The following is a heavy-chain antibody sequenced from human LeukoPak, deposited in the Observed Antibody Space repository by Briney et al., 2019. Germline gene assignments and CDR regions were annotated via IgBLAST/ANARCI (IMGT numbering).Heavy chain of an antibody. CDR1: GFTFSSYS. J-gene: IGHJ4*02. Sequence: GGSLRLSCAASGFTFSSYSMNWVRQAPGKGLEWVSYISSSSSTIYYADSVKGRFTISRDNSKSTLYLQMNSLRAEDTAIYYCAKDLRYSGSLRAMDYWGQGTVVTVSS. CDR2: ISSSSSTI. CDR3: AKDLRYSGSLRAMDY. D-gene: IGHD1-26*01. V-gene: IGHV3-48*01.